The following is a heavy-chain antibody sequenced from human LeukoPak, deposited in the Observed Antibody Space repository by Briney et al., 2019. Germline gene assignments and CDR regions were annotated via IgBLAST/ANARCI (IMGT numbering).Heavy chain of an antibody. Sequence: GPLRLSCAASGFTFSSYEMNWVRQAPGKGLEWVSYIPSGGSTIFYADSVKGRFTISRDNAKNSLYLQMNSLRADDTAVYYCARSGTTSLFDYWGQGTLVTVSS. D-gene: IGHD1-14*01. J-gene: IGHJ4*02. CDR1: GFTFSSYE. CDR2: IPSGGSTI. CDR3: ARSGTTSLFDY. V-gene: IGHV3-48*03.